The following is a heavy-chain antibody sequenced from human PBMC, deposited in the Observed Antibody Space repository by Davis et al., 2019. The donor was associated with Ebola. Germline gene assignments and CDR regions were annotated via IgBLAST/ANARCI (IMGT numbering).Heavy chain of an antibody. J-gene: IGHJ6*03. Sequence: ASVKVSCKVSGYTLTELSMHWVRQAPGKGLEWMGGFDPEDGETIYAQKFQGRVTMTEDTSTDTAYMELSSLRSEDTAVYYCATFPLTRLSGYYYYYMDVWGKGTTVTVSS. CDR3: ATFPLTRLSGYYYYYMDV. V-gene: IGHV1-24*01. CDR1: GYTLTELS. CDR2: FDPEDGET. D-gene: IGHD3-16*02.